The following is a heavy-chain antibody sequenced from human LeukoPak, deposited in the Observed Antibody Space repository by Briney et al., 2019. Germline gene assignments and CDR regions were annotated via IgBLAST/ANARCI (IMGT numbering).Heavy chain of an antibody. CDR1: GYSFVSYW. CDR3: AGGAVELATTNAFDI. J-gene: IGHJ3*02. Sequence: GESLKISCKGSGYSFVSYWIGWVRQMPGKGLEWMGIIYPGDSDTRYSPSFQGQVTMSADKSISIAYLQWSDLKASDTAMYYCAGGAVELATTNAFDIWGQGTMVTVSS. V-gene: IGHV5-51*01. CDR2: IYPGDSDT. D-gene: IGHD5-24*01.